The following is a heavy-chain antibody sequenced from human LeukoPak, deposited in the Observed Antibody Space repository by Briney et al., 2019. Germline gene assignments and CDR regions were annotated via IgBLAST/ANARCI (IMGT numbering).Heavy chain of an antibody. CDR1: GFTFSSNY. D-gene: IGHD1-26*01. V-gene: IGHV3-9*01. CDR3: AKDIGSLYLDY. J-gene: IGHJ4*02. Sequence: SLRLSCSASGFTFSSNYMSWVRQAPGKGLEWVSGISWNSGSIGYEDSVKGRFTISRDNAKNSLYLQMNSLRAEDTALYYCAKDIGSLYLDYWGQGTLVTVSS. CDR2: ISWNSGSI.